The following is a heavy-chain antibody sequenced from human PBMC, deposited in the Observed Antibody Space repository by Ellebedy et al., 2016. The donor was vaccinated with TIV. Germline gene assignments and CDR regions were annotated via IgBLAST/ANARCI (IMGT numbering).Heavy chain of an antibody. V-gene: IGHV1-46*01. CDR3: ARGEVATSGAASDV. D-gene: IGHD5-12*01. J-gene: IGHJ3*01. Sequence: AASVKVSCKASGYTLTHNDMHWVRPAPGQGLEWMGRINPRGGNTRHAQKFQGRVNMSSDTSTSTVYMELSSLRSDGTAVYYCARGEVATSGAASDVWGQGTMVTVSS. CDR2: INPRGGNT. CDR1: GYTLTHND.